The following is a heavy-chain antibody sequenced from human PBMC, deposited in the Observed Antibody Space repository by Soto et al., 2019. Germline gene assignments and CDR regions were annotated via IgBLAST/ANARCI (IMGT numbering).Heavy chain of an antibody. Sequence: QVQLVQSGAEVKKPGASVKVSCKASGYTFTSYAMHWMRQAPGQRLEWMGWINAGNGNTKYSQKLQGRVTSTRDTSASTAYMELSSLRSEDTAVYYCARGPGGPDGPGDYWGQGTLVTVSS. CDR2: INAGNGNT. J-gene: IGHJ4*02. CDR3: ARGPGGPDGPGDY. CDR1: GYTFTSYA. V-gene: IGHV1-3*01. D-gene: IGHD2-15*01.